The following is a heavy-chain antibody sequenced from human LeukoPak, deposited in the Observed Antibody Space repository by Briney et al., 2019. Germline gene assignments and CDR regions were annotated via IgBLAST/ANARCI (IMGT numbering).Heavy chain of an antibody. D-gene: IGHD1-26*01. V-gene: IGHV3-30*04. J-gene: IGHJ5*02. CDR1: GFTFSSYA. CDR2: ILYDGSNK. Sequence: SGGSLRLSCAASGFTFSSYAMHWVRQAPGKGLEWVAVILYDGSNKYYADSVKGRFTISRDISKNTLYLQMNSLRAEDTAVYYCARGPLGAPAGNWFDPWGQGTLVTVSS. CDR3: ARGPLGAPAGNWFDP.